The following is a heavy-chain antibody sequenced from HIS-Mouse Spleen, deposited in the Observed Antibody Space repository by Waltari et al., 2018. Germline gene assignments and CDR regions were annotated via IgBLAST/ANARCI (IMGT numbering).Heavy chain of an antibody. CDR3: ARRLLTGDAFDI. CDR2: ISSSSSYI. CDR1: GFTFSSYS. Sequence: EVQLVQSGGGLVKPGGSLRLSWAASGFTFSSYSMNWVRQAPGKGLEWVSSISSSSSYIYYADSVKGRFTISRDNAKNSLYLQMNSLRAEDTAVYYCARRLLTGDAFDIWGQGTMVTVSS. V-gene: IGHV3-21*01. D-gene: IGHD7-27*01. J-gene: IGHJ3*02.